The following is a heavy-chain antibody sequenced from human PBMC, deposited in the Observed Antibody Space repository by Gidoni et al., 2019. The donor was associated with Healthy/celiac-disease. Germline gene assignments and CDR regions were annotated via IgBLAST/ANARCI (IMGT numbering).Heavy chain of an antibody. CDR2: ISGSGGST. D-gene: IGHD1-20*01. CDR1: GFTFSSYA. V-gene: IGHV3-23*01. Sequence: EVQLLESGGGLVQPGGSLRISCAASGFTFSSYAMSWGRQAPGKGLEWVSAISGSGGSTYYADSVKGRFTISRDNSKNTLYLQMNSLRAEDTDVYYCAKDMTGSAFYSGWGQGTLVTVSS. J-gene: IGHJ4*02. CDR3: AKDMTGSAFYSG.